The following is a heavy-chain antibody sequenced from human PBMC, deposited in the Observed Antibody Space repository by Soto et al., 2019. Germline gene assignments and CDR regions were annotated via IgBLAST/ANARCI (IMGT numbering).Heavy chain of an antibody. Sequence: SETLSLTCTVSGGSISSYYWSWIRQPPGKGLEWIGYIYYSGSTNYNPSLKSRVTISVETSKNQFSLKLSSVTAADTAVYYCARAKAPLYSSSWYWFDPWRHGTLVTVSS. CDR3: ARAKAPLYSSSWYWFDP. J-gene: IGHJ5*02. V-gene: IGHV4-59*08. CDR2: IYYSGST. D-gene: IGHD6-13*01. CDR1: GGSISSYY.